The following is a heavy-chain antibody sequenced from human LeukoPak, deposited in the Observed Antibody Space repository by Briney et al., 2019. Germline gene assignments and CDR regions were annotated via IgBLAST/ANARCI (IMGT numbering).Heavy chain of an antibody. CDR2: IYYSGST. D-gene: IGHD6-13*01. J-gene: IGHJ1*01. V-gene: IGHV4-31*03. Sequence: SETLSLTCTVSGGSISSGGYYWSWIRQHPGKGLEWIGYIYYSGSTYYNPSLKSRVTISVDTSKNQFSLKLSSVTAADTAVYYCARDSGDGSSWTPRDFQHWGQGTLVTVSS. CDR3: ARDSGDGSSWTPRDFQH. CDR1: GGSISSGGYY.